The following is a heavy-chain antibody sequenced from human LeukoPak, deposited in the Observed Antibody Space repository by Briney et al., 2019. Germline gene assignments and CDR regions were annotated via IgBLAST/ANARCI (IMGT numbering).Heavy chain of an antibody. CDR1: GFTLNDYW. V-gene: IGHV3-7*01. D-gene: IGHD5-24*01. Sequence: GGSLRLSCTPSGFTLNDYWMNWVRQAPGKGLEWVANIKKDGSEENYVDSVKGRFTISRDNAKNSLYLQMNSLRAEDTAVYYCARSHREGNGYKPADYWGQGTLVTVSS. CDR3: ARSHREGNGYKPADY. CDR2: IKKDGSEE. J-gene: IGHJ4*02.